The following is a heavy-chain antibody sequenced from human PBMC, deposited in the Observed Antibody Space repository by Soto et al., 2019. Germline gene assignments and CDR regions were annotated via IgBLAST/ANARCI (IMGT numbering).Heavy chain of an antibody. CDR1: GYTFTSYG. CDR2: ISAYNGNT. Sequence: QVQLVQSGAEVKKPGASVKVSCKASGYTFTSYGISWVRQAPGQGLERMGWISAYNGNTNYAQKLQGRVTMTTDTSTSTAYMELRSLRSDDTAVYYCASVPNRRYCSGGSCQFDYWGQGTLVTVSS. V-gene: IGHV1-18*01. J-gene: IGHJ4*02. CDR3: ASVPNRRYCSGGSCQFDY. D-gene: IGHD2-15*01.